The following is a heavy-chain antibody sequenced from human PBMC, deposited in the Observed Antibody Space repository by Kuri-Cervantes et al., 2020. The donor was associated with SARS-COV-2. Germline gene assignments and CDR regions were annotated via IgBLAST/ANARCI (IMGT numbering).Heavy chain of an antibody. D-gene: IGHD3-16*01. Sequence: SVKVSCKASGVTFNTETFSWVRQAPGQGLEWMGRIVPILGLPNYAQKFQGRVIITADHSTSTVYMELSSLSSEDTAMYYCAREGGGDTVYWLDPWGQGSLVTVSS. CDR1: GVTFNTET. CDR2: IVPILGLP. V-gene: IGHV1-69*04. CDR3: AREGGGDTVYWLDP. J-gene: IGHJ5*02.